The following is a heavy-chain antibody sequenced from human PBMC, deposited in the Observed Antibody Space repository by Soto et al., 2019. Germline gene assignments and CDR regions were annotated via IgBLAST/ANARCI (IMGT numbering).Heavy chain of an antibody. Sequence: SETLSLTCTVSGASISGFYWSWIRQPPGKGLEWIGSIYYSGSTTYNPSLKSRVTISVDTSKNQFSLKLTSVTAAHTAVYFCARIYCSSIRCSSHFDYWGQGTLVTVSS. J-gene: IGHJ4*02. D-gene: IGHD2-2*01. CDR2: IYYSGST. CDR3: ARIYCSSIRCSSHFDY. CDR1: GASISGFY. V-gene: IGHV4-59*08.